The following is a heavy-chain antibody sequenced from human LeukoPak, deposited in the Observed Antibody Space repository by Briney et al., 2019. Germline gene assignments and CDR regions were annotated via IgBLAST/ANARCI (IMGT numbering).Heavy chain of an antibody. J-gene: IGHJ4*02. CDR1: GFTFSSYG. V-gene: IGHV3-23*01. CDR2: ISGSGGST. CDR3: AKATYDFWSGYYPCDY. D-gene: IGHD3-3*01. Sequence: GGTLRLSCAASGFTFSSYGMSWVRQAPGKGLEWVSAISGSGGSTYYADSVKGRFTISRDNSKNTLYLQMNSLRAEDTAVYYCAKATYDFWSGYYPCDYWGQGTLVTVSS.